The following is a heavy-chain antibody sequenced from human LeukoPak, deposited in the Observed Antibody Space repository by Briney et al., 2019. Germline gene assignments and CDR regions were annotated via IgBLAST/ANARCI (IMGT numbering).Heavy chain of an antibody. CDR1: GSTFSFEM. CDR3: ARGVIWSDKPFDL. V-gene: IGHV3-21*01. J-gene: IGHJ4*02. CDR2: ISTSSSHI. D-gene: IGHD1-1*01. Sequence: GGSLRLVCTASGSTFSFEMISWVRQAPGKGLEWVSSISTSSSHIYYADSLKGRFTVSRDNAKNSLYLQMNNLRAEDTAVSYHARGVIWSDKPFDLWGPGTLVTVSS.